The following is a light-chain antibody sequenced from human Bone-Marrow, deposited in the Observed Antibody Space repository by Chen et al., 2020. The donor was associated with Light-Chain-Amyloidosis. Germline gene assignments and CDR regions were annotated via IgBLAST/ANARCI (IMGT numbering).Light chain of an antibody. V-gene: IGLV2-11*01. CDR3: CSYAGGYVYV. CDR2: DVT. Sequence: QSALTQPPAGSGSPGQSVTTAVAGASSNVGAYYYVSWYQQHPGKAPKLMIYDVTKRPSGVPDRFSGSKSGNTASLTISGVQAEDEADYYCCSYAGGYVYVFGTGTKVTVL. CDR1: SSNVGAYYY. J-gene: IGLJ1*01.